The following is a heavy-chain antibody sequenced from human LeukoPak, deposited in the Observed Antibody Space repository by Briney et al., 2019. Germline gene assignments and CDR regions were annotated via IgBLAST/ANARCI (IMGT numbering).Heavy chain of an antibody. Sequence: ASVKVSCKASGYTFTSYYMHWVRQAPGQGLEWMGIINPSGGSTSYAQKFQGRVTMTRDTSTSTVYMELSSLRSEDTAVYYCARYRALSWPLPGGWYYRGQGTLATDS. CDR3: ARYRALSWPLPGGWYY. V-gene: IGHV1-46*01. CDR1: GYTFTSYY. J-gene: IGHJ4*02. D-gene: IGHD3-16*02. CDR2: INPSGGST.